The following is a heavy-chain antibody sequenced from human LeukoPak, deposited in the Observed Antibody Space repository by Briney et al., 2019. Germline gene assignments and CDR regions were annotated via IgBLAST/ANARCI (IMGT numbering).Heavy chain of an antibody. D-gene: IGHD3-3*01. Sequence: ASVKVSCKASGCTFTGYYMHWVRQAPGQGLEWMGWINPDSGDTDYAQKFQGRVTMTRDTSISTTYMELSRLRSDDTAVYYCARGATIFGVVITHYFDHRGQGTLVTVSS. V-gene: IGHV1-2*02. CDR2: INPDSGDT. J-gene: IGHJ4*02. CDR1: GCTFTGYY. CDR3: ARGATIFGVVITHYFDH.